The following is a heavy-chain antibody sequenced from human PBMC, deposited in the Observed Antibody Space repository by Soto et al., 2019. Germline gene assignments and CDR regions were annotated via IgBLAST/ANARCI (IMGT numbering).Heavy chain of an antibody. Sequence: SVNVSCKASGYTFTSYAMHWVRQAPGQRLEWMGWINAGNGNTKYSQKFQGRVTITRDTSASTAYMELSSLRSEDTAVYYCARSSGWYVWFDPWGQGTLVTVSS. V-gene: IGHV1-3*01. CDR1: GYTFTSYA. CDR2: INAGNGNT. CDR3: ARSSGWYVWFDP. D-gene: IGHD6-13*01. J-gene: IGHJ5*02.